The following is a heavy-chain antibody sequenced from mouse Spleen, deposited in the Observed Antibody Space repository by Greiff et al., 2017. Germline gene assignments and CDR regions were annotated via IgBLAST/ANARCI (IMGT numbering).Heavy chain of an antibody. Sequence: QVQLQQSGAELVKPGASVKISCKASGYAFSSYWMNWVKQRPGKGLEWIGQIYPGDGDTNYNGKFKGKATLTADKSSSTAYMQLSSLTSEDSAVYFCARGAYYDYDSDYWGQGTTLTVSS. CDR2: IYPGDGDT. J-gene: IGHJ2*01. V-gene: IGHV1-80*01. CDR3: ARGAYYDYDSDY. D-gene: IGHD2-4*01. CDR1: GYAFSSYW.